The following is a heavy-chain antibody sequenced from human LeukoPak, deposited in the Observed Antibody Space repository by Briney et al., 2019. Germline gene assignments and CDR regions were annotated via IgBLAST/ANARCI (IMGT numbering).Heavy chain of an antibody. CDR3: ARANFLYCSSTSCLFDY. J-gene: IGHJ4*02. CDR1: GYTFTDYR. D-gene: IGHD2-2*01. CDR2: INPNDGDT. V-gene: IGHV1-2*02. Sequence: ASVKVSCKASGYTFTDYRMHWVRQAPGQGFEWMGWINPNDGDTYYAQKFQGRVTMTRDTSISTAHMEVSRLRSDDTAVYYCARANFLYCSSTSCLFDYWGQGTLVTVSS.